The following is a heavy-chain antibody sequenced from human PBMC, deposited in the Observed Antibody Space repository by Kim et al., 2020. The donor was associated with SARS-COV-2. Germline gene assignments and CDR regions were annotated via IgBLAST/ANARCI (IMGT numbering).Heavy chain of an antibody. CDR3: ARFPWDVVAGTYYYYGMDV. V-gene: IGHV5-51*01. J-gene: IGHJ6*02. D-gene: IGHD6-19*01. CDR2: IYPGDSDT. CDR1: GYSFTSYW. Sequence: GESLKISCKGSGYSFTSYWIGWVRQMPGKGLEWMGIIYPGDSDTRYSPSFQGQVTISADKSISTAYLQWSSLKASDTAMYYCARFPWDVVAGTYYYYGMDVWGQGTTVTVSS.